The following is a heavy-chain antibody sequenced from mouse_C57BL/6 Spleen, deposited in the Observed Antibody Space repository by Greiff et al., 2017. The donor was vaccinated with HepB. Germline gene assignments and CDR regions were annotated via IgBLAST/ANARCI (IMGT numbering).Heavy chain of an antibody. V-gene: IGHV5-17*01. CDR2: ISSGSSTI. D-gene: IGHD2-4*01. J-gene: IGHJ4*01. CDR3: ASDYLYAMDY. CDR1: GFTFSDYG. Sequence: EVQLVESGGGLVKPGGSLKLSCAASGFTFSDYGMHWVRQAPEKGLEWVAYISSGSSTIYYADTVKGRFTISRDNTKNTLFLQMTSLTSEDTAMYYCASDYLYAMDYWGQGTSVTVSS.